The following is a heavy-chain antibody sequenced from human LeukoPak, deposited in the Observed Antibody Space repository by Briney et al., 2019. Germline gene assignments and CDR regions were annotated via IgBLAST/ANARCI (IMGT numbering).Heavy chain of an antibody. D-gene: IGHD3-22*01. J-gene: IGHJ3*02. Sequence: SETPSLTSAVYGGSFSGYYWSWIREPPGEGLEWIGEINNSGSANYNLSLKSRVTISVDTSKNQFSLKLSSVTAADTAVYYWARGRVTMTSLLRGPAFDIWGQGTMVTVSS. CDR3: ARGRVTMTSLLRGPAFDI. CDR1: GGSFSGYY. V-gene: IGHV4-34*01. CDR2: INNSGSA.